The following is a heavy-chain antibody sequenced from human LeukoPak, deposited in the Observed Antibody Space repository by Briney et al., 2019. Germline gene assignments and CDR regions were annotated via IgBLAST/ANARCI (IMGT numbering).Heavy chain of an antibody. CDR3: ARDGNFDY. J-gene: IGHJ4*02. CDR1: GYTFTDYY. CDR2: INPISGGA. D-gene: IGHD1-14*01. V-gene: IGHV1-2*02. Sequence: ASVKVSCKASGYTFTDYYMHWVRQAPGQGLEWMGWINPISGGANYVQKFQGRVTMTRDTSISTVYMELTRLRSDDTAFYYCARDGNFDYWGQGTLVTVSS.